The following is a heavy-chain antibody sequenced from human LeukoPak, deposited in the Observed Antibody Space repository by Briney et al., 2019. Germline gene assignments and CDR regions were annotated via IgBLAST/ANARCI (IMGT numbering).Heavy chain of an antibody. V-gene: IGHV3-23*01. D-gene: IGHD3-10*01. CDR2: IGNTET. Sequence: GGSLRLSCATSGFPFETNAMSWVRQAPGKGLEWVATIGNTETFYADSVTGRFTISRDNSKNSLYLQMNSLRAEDTALYYCAKGASYGSGTYPDYWGQGTLVTVSS. CDR1: GFPFETNA. CDR3: AKGASYGSGTYPDY. J-gene: IGHJ4*02.